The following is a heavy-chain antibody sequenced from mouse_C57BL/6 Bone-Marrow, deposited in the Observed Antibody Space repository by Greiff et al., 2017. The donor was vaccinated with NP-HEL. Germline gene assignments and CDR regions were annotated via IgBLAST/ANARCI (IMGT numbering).Heavy chain of an antibody. V-gene: IGHV1-47*01. CDR3: GRGGYYGSSLYAMDY. CDR2: FHPYNDDT. J-gene: IGHJ4*01. Sequence: QVQLQQSGAELVKPGASVKMSCKASGYTFTTYPIEWMKQNHGKSLEWIGNFHPYNDDTKYNEKFKGKATLTVEKSSSTVYLELSRLTSDDSAVYYCGRGGYYGSSLYAMDYWGQGTSVTVSS. D-gene: IGHD1-1*01. CDR1: GYTFTTYP.